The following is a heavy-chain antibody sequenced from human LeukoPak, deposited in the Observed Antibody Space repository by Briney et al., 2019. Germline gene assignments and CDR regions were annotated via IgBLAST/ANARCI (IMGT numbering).Heavy chain of an antibody. J-gene: IGHJ5*02. CDR3: ATGGPSYEYWNGFDP. CDR2: ISYRESS. CDR1: GGSINSYP. V-gene: IGHV4-59*01. D-gene: IGHD5-18*01. Sequence: PSETLSLTYSVSGGSINSYPWMCMRQSRGKGLEWIGYISYRESSNYNPSLKSQVTISIDTSKNQFSLKLSSVTAADTAVYYCATGGPSYEYWNGFDPWGQGTLVTVSS.